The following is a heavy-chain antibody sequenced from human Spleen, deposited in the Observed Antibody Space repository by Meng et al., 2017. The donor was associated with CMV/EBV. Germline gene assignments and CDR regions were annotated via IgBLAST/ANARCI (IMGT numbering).Heavy chain of an antibody. CDR3: ARDKAHYDFWSGYYTYYYYGMDV. J-gene: IGHJ6*02. CDR1: GFTFSSYW. CDR2: IKQDGSEK. Sequence: GGSLRLSCAASGFTFSSYWMSWVRQAPGKGLEWVANIKQDGSEKYYVDSVKGRFTISRDNAKNSLYLQMNSLRAEDTAVYYCARDKAHYDFWSGYYTYYYYGMDVWGQGTTVTVSS. V-gene: IGHV3-7*01. D-gene: IGHD3-3*01.